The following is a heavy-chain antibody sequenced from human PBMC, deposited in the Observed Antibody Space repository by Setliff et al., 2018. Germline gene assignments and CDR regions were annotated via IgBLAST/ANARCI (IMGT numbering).Heavy chain of an antibody. V-gene: IGHV3-23*01. CDR1: GFTFSTFA. D-gene: IGHD2-15*01. J-gene: IGHJ4*02. CDR3: AKETLGFCSGVSCYGLDY. CDR2: ISGSGSSS. Sequence: GGSLRLSCAASGFTFSTFAMSWVRQAPGKGLEWVSHISGSGSSSSYADSVKGRFTISRDNARNTLYLQMNSLRAEDTAVYYCAKETLGFCSGVSCYGLDYWGQGTLVT.